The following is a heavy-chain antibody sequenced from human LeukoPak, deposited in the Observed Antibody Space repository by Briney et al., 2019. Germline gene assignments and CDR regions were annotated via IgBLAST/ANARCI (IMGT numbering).Heavy chain of an antibody. J-gene: IGHJ4*02. Sequence: GGSLRLSCAASGFTYSYYWMSWVRQAPGKGLEWVANIKPDGSDKFYVVSVRGRFTISRDIARNSAYLQMNTLRADDTAVYYCARDGGYYGPDYWGRGTLVTVSS. CDR1: GFTYSYYW. V-gene: IGHV3-7*01. CDR3: ARDGGYYGPDY. D-gene: IGHD3-10*01. CDR2: IKPDGSDK.